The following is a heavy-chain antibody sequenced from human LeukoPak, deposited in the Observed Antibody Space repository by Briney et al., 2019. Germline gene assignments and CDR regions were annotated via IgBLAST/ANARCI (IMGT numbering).Heavy chain of an antibody. J-gene: IGHJ4*02. CDR1: GDSVSSNSAA. CDR3: AREIGSSGWYPGGTLDY. CDR2: TYYRSKWYN. D-gene: IGHD6-19*01. V-gene: IGHV6-1*01. Sequence: SQTLSLTCAISGDSVSSNSAAWNWIRQSPSRGLEWLGRTYYRSKWYNDYAVSVKSRITINPDTSKNQFSLQLNSVTPEDTAVYYCAREIGSSGWYPGGTLDYWGQGTLVTVAS.